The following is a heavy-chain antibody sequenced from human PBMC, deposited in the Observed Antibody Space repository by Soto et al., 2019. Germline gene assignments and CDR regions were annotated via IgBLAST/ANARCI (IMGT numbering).Heavy chain of an antibody. J-gene: IGHJ5*02. CDR1: GYTFTSYA. Sequence: ASVKVSCKASGYTFTSYAMHWVRQAPGQRLEWMGWINAGNGNTKYSQKFQGRVTITRDTSASTAYMELSSLRSEDTAVYYCARRYYDFWSGYQNWFDPWGQGTLVTVSS. CDR3: ARRYYDFWSGYQNWFDP. V-gene: IGHV1-3*01. D-gene: IGHD3-3*01. CDR2: INAGNGNT.